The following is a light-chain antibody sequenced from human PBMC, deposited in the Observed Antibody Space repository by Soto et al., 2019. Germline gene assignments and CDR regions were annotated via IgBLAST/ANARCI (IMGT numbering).Light chain of an antibody. CDR2: DVN. V-gene: IGLV2-14*03. CDR3: TSWTTSTTMI. CDR1: SSDIGAYNF. Sequence: QSVLAQPAPVSGSPGRSITISCTGTSSDIGAYNFVSWYQQHPGKAPKLMLYDVNIRPSGVSNRFSGSKSGNTASLTISGLQAEDEADYYCTSWTTSTTMIFGGGTKVTVL. J-gene: IGLJ2*01.